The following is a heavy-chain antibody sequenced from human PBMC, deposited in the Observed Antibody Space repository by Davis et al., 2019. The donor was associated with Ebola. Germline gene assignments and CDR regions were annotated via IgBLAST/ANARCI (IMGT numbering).Heavy chain of an antibody. D-gene: IGHD6-19*01. J-gene: IGHJ4*02. CDR1: GGSISSSSYY. V-gene: IGHV4-39*07. CDR2: IYYSGST. Sequence: PSETLSLTCTVSGGSISSSSYYWGWIRQPPGKGLEWIGSIYYSGSTYYNPSLKSQVTISVDTSKNPFSLKLSSVTAADTAVYYCARVLGGTLHCPYFDYWGQGTLVTVSS. CDR3: ARVLGGTLHCPYFDY.